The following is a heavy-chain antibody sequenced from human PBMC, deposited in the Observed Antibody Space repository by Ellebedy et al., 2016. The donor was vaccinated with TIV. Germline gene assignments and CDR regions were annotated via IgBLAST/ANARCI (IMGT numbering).Heavy chain of an antibody. CDR2: ISVDGRST. CDR3: ARDWNSIAD. D-gene: IGHD1-7*01. Sequence: GGSLRLXXAVSGFTFSSHAMHWVRQAPGEGLVWVSRISVDGRSTTYAESVKGRFTFSRDNAKNTLYLQMDSLRAEDTAVYYCARDWNSIADWGQGTLVTVSS. V-gene: IGHV3-74*01. CDR1: GFTFSSHA. J-gene: IGHJ4*02.